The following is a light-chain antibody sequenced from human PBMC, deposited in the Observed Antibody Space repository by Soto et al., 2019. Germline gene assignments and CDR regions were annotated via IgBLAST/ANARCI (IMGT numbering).Light chain of an antibody. V-gene: IGKV1-39*01. CDR3: QQSYRTPIT. CDR2: AAS. Sequence: DIQLTQSPSPLSASVGDRVAITCLASQSISTYLNWYQQKPGKAPKVLIYAASNLQSGVPPRFSGSGSGTDFTLTISSLQPEDVATYFCQQSYRTPITFGQGTRREIK. CDR1: QSISTY. J-gene: IGKJ5*01.